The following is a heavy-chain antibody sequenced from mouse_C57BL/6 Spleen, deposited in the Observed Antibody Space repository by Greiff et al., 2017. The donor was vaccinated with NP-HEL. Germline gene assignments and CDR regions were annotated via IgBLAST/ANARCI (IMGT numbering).Heavy chain of an antibody. CDR3: ASTGAMDY. J-gene: IGHJ4*01. CDR1: GYTFTSYW. V-gene: IGHV1-69*01. Sequence: QVQLQQPGAELVMPGASVKLSCKASGYTFTSYWMHWVKQRPGQGLEWIGEIDPSDSYTNYNQKFKGKSTLTVDKSSSTAYMQLSSLTSEDSAVYYSASTGAMDYWGQGTSVTVSS. CDR2: IDPSDSYT.